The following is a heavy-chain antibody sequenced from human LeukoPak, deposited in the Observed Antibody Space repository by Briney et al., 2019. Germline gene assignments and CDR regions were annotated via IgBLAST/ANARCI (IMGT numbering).Heavy chain of an antibody. CDR3: AKDTGLYYYDSSGKAGFDY. D-gene: IGHD3-22*01. V-gene: IGHV3-9*01. J-gene: IGHJ4*02. Sequence: GRSLRLSCAASGFTFDDYAMHWVRQAPGKGLEWVSGISWNSGSIGYADSVKGRFTISRDNAKNSLYLQMNGLRAEDTALYYCAKDTGLYYYDSSGKAGFDYWGQGTLVTVSS. CDR2: ISWNSGSI. CDR1: GFTFDDYA.